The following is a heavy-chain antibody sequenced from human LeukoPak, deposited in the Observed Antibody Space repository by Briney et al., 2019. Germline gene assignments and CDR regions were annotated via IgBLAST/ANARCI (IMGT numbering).Heavy chain of an antibody. D-gene: IGHD3-10*01. CDR2: MNQDGSEK. CDR3: ARDGAARVSGSFGD. Sequence: GGSLRLSCGASGFSFSRYWMSWVRQAPGKGLEWVANMNQDGSEKYYVDFVKGRFTISRDNAKNSLYLLMNGLTAGDTAVYYCARDGAARVSGSFGDWGRGTLVTVSS. V-gene: IGHV3-7*01. J-gene: IGHJ4*02. CDR1: GFSFSRYW.